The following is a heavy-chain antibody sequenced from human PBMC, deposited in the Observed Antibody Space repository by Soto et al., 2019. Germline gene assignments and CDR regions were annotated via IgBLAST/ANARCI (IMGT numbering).Heavy chain of an antibody. V-gene: IGHV3-64*01. D-gene: IGHD4-4*01. J-gene: IGHJ4*02. CDR3: VRFTVTGNYFDY. CDR1: GFTFSSYA. CDR2: ISSNGGST. Sequence: GGSLRLSCAASGFTFSSYAMHWVRQAPGKGLEYVSAISSNGGSTYYANSVKGRFTISRDNSKNTLYLQMGSLRAEDMAVYYCVRFTVTGNYFDYWGQGTLVTVSS.